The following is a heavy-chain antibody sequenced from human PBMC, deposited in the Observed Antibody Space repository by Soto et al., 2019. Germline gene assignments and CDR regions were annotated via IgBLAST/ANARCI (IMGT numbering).Heavy chain of an antibody. CDR3: ARVLIDYWLAP. CDR2: IIPIFGTA. V-gene: IGHV1-69*13. D-gene: IGHD3-9*01. Sequence: SVPVSCKASGGAFSRYAISWVRQAPGQGLEWMGGIIPIFGTANYERKCRGRVTSTEDESTSTAYMELSSLRSEDTAVYDCARVLIDYWLAPWGQGNLVIVYS. J-gene: IGHJ5*02. CDR1: GGAFSRYA.